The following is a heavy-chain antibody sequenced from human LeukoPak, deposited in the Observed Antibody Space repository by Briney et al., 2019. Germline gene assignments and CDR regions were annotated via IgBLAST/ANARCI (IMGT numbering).Heavy chain of an antibody. Sequence: SETLSLTCTVSGGSISSGGYYWSWIRQPPGKGLEWIGYIYHSGSTYYNPSLKSRVTISVDTSKNQFSLKLTSVTAADTAVYFCARDRVSNWFDPWGQGTLVTVSS. D-gene: IGHD6-13*01. J-gene: IGHJ5*02. V-gene: IGHV4-30-2*01. CDR3: ARDRVSNWFDP. CDR2: IYHSGST. CDR1: GGSISSGGYY.